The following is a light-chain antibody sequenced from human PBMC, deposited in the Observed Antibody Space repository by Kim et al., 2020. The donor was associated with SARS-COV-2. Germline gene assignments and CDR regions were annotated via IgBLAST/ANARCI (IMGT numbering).Light chain of an antibody. CDR2: GAS. V-gene: IGKV3-20*01. CDR1: QSVSSTY. CDR3: QQYNNSPWT. J-gene: IGKJ1*01. Sequence: PGERATLACRASQSVSSTYLAWYQQKPGQPPRVLIYGASSRVTGIPDRFSGSGSGADFTLTISRLEPEDFAVYYCQQYNNSPWTFGQGTKVDIK.